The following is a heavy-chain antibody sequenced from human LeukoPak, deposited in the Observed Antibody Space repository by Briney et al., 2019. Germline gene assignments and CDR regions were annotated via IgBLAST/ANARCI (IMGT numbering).Heavy chain of an antibody. V-gene: IGHV4-4*07. Sequence: PSETLSLTCTVSGGSISSYYLSWIRQPAGKGLEWIGRIYTSGSTNYNPSLKSRVTMSVDTSKNQFSLKLSSVTAADTAVYYCARDLGYYDSSGYYPWGQGTLVTVSS. CDR3: ARDLGYYDSSGYYP. D-gene: IGHD3-22*01. J-gene: IGHJ5*02. CDR1: GGSISSYY. CDR2: IYTSGST.